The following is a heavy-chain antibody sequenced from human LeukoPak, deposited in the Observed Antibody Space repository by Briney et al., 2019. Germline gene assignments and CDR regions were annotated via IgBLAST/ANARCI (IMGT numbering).Heavy chain of an antibody. Sequence: KAGGSLRLSCAASGFTFSTYSMNWVRQAPGKGLEWVGRIKSKTDGGTTDYAAPVKGRFTISRDDSKNTLYLQMNSLKTEDTAVYYCTTVDWTDYYYYGMDVWGQGTTVTVSS. CDR3: TTVDWTDYYYYGMDV. D-gene: IGHD3-9*01. CDR2: IKSKTDGGTT. CDR1: GFTFSTYS. J-gene: IGHJ6*02. V-gene: IGHV3-15*01.